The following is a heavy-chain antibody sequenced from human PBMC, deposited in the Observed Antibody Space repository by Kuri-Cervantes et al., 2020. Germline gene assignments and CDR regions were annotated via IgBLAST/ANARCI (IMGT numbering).Heavy chain of an antibody. CDR2: IYSGGST. Sequence: LSLTCAASGFTVSSNYMSWVRQAPGKGLEWVSVIYSGGSTYYADSVKGRFTISRDNSKNTLYLQMNSLRAEDTALYYCVKGVWQWLANWGQGTLVTVSS. V-gene: IGHV3-53*01. J-gene: IGHJ4*02. CDR3: VKGVWQWLAN. CDR1: GFTVSSNY. D-gene: IGHD6-19*01.